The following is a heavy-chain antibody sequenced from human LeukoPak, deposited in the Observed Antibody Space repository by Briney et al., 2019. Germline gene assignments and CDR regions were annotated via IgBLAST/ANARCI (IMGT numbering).Heavy chain of an antibody. V-gene: IGHV3-9*01. Sequence: GGSLRLSCAASGFIFDDYAMHWVRQVPGRGLGWASGINWNSGSIGYADSVKGRFTISSDNTKNSLYLQMNSLRPEDTAFYYCAKDSCTTNCFLDYWGQGTLVTVSS. CDR2: INWNSGSI. D-gene: IGHD2-2*01. J-gene: IGHJ4*02. CDR3: AKDSCTTNCFLDY. CDR1: GFIFDDYA.